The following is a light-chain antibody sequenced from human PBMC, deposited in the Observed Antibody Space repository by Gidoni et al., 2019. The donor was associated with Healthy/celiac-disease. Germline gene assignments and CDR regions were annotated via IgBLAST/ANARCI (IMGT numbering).Light chain of an antibody. Sequence: DIVMTKSPDYRAASLGERATINCKSSQSVLYSSHNKNYLAWYQQKPGQPPNLLIYWASPRESGVPDRFSGSGSGTDFTLTISSLQAEDVAVYYFQQYYSPPLTFGGXTKVEIK. J-gene: IGKJ4*01. CDR1: QSVLYSSHNKNY. CDR3: QQYYSPPLT. CDR2: WAS. V-gene: IGKV4-1*01.